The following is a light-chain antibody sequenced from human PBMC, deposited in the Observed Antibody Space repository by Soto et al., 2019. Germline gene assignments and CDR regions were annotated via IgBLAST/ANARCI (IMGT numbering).Light chain of an antibody. CDR1: QDINSY. Sequence: AIQLTQYPSSLSASIGDRVTITWRASQDINSYLAWYQQKQGKAPNPLIYEASILQRGVPSRLRGSNSGTDFTIPISSMQDEDFATYYCQQTRSYPSTFGGGTKVDIK. J-gene: IGKJ4*01. CDR3: QQTRSYPST. V-gene: IGKV1-13*02. CDR2: EAS.